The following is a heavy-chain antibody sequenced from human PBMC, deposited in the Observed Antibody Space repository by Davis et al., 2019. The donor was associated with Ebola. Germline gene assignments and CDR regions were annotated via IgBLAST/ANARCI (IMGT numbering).Heavy chain of an antibody. CDR2: ISGSSGST. V-gene: IGHV3-23*01. Sequence: GESLKISCAASGFTFSSYAMSWVRQAPGKGLEWVSAISGSSGSTYYADSVKGRFTISRDNSKNTLYLQMNSLRAEDTAVYYCAKSGYDSSGYYYNYYYYGMDVWGQGTTVTVSS. J-gene: IGHJ6*02. CDR3: AKSGYDSSGYYYNYYYYGMDV. D-gene: IGHD3-22*01. CDR1: GFTFSSYA.